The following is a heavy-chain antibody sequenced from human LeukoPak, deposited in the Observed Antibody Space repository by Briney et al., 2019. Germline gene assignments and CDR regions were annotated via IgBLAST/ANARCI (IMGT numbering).Heavy chain of an antibody. D-gene: IGHD6-13*01. J-gene: IGHJ4*02. CDR1: GFTFSSYG. V-gene: IGHV3-30*18. CDR2: ISYDGSNK. CDR3: AKGKQQLDY. Sequence: GGSLRLSCAASGFTFSSYGMHWVRQAPGKGLEWVAVISYDGSNKYYADSVKGRFTISRDNSKNTLYLQMNSPRAEDTAVYYCAKGKQQLDYWGQGTLVTVSS.